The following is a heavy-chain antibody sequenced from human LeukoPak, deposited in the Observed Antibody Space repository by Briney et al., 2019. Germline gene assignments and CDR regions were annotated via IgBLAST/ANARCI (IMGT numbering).Heavy chain of an antibody. J-gene: IGHJ3*01. CDR1: GGSISDYF. V-gene: IGHV4-59*12. D-gene: IGHD2-2*01. CDR3: ARRFRTVRHLHHDAYDV. CDR2: VYYIGKP. Sequence: SETLSLTCTVSGGSISDYFWGWIRQPPGKGLEWIGHVYYIGKPTCSPSLESRVSISVDTSKNQFSLELTSVTAANTAVYYCARRFRTVRHLHHDAYDVWGQGTVVTVSS.